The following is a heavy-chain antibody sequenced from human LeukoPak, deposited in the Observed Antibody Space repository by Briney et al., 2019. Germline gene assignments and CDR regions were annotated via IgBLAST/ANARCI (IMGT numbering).Heavy chain of an antibody. J-gene: IGHJ4*02. CDR3: ARDNNWNYPDY. CDR1: GFTFNNYW. CDR2: ISGDGSTT. V-gene: IGHV3-74*01. Sequence: GGSLRLSCAASGFTFNNYWMHWLRQAPEKGLVWVSRISGDGSTTRYADSVKGRFTISRDNAKNTLYMQMHSLRAEDTAVYYCARDNNWNYPDYWGQGTLVTVSS. D-gene: IGHD1-7*01.